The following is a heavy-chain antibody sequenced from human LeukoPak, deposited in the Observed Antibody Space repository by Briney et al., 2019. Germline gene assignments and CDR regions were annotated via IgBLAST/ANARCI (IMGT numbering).Heavy chain of an antibody. D-gene: IGHD1-26*01. CDR2: INTDGSTT. CDR3: ARGRGGSYHY. J-gene: IGHJ4*02. CDR1: GFTFSNDW. Sequence: GGFLRLSCAASGFTFSNDWMHWVRQAPGKGLVWVSRINTDGSTTTYADSVKGRFTISRDNAKNTLYLQMNSLRVEDTAVYYCARGRGGSYHYWGQGTLVTVSS. V-gene: IGHV3-74*01.